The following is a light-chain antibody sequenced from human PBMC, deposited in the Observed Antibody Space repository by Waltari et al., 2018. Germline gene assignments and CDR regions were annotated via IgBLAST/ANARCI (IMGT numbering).Light chain of an antibody. J-gene: IGKJ1*01. V-gene: IGKV3-20*01. CDR3: QKYGTLPAT. CDR1: QSVSRY. CDR2: DAS. Sequence: EIVLTQSPGTLSLSPGETATLSCRASQSVSRYLAWYQQKPGQAPRLLIYDASRRATGIPDRFSGSGSGTDFTLTISRLEPEDFAVYYCQKYGTLPATFGQGTKVEIK.